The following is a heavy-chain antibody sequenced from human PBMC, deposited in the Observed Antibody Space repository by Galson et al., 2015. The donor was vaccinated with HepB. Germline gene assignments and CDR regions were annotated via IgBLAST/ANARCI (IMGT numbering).Heavy chain of an antibody. D-gene: IGHD5-18*01. J-gene: IGHJ3*02. CDR3: ARGGLTGYSYPYDAFDI. CDR2: IYHSGST. CDR1: GGSISSSNW. Sequence: ETLSLTCAVSGGSISSSNWWSWVRQPPGKGLEWIGEIYHSGSTNYNPSLKSRVTISVDKSKNQFSLKLSSVTAADTAVYYCARGGLTGYSYPYDAFDIWGQGTMVTVSS. V-gene: IGHV4-4*02.